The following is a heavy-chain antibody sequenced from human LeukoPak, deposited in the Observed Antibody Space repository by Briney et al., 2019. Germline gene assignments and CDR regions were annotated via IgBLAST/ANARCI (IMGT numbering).Heavy chain of an antibody. D-gene: IGHD3-16*01. CDR3: ARGSYDYVWGSYTFHV. J-gene: IGHJ6*04. CDR2: IHTDGSST. CDR1: GFTFSTYW. V-gene: IGHV3-74*01. Sequence: GGSLRLSCAASGFTFSTYWMHWVRQAPGEGLVWVSRIHTDGSSTNYADSLKGRFTISRDNAKNSLYLQMNSLRAEDTAVYYCARGSYDYVWGSYTFHVWGKGTTVTVSS.